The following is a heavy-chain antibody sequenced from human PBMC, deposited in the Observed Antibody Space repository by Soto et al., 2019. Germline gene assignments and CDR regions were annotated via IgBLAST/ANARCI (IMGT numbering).Heavy chain of an antibody. Sequence: GGSLRLSCAASGFTFSSYAMSWVRQAPGKGLEWVSAISGSGGSTYYADSVKGRFTISRDNSKNTLYLQMNSLRAEDSAVYYCAKYRCPLMIKFGGVNIDHSGQGILVAV. D-gene: IGHD3-16*01. CDR3: AKYRCPLMIKFGGVNIDH. J-gene: IGHJ4*02. V-gene: IGHV3-23*01. CDR2: ISGSGGST. CDR1: GFTFSSYA.